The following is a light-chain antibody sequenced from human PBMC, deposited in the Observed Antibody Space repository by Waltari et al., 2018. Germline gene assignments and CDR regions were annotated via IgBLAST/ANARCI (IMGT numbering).Light chain of an antibody. CDR3: QQYDRTPLT. V-gene: IGKV3-20*01. CDR2: GTS. CDR1: ETVAPDY. J-gene: IGKJ5*01. Sequence: IELTQYPTTLSLSPGDRATLSCRASETVAPDYLALYQQRPGQAPRLLIFGTSSSATDIPVRFSGSGAETEFSLAISRLEPEDFAVYYCQQYDRTPLTFGQGTRLEI.